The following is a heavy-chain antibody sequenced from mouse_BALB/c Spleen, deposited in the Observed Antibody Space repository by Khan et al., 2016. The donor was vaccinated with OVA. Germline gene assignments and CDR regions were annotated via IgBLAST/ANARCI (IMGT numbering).Heavy chain of an antibody. CDR2: INPSSGYT. D-gene: IGHD2-3*01. CDR3: ARTDER. CDR1: GYTFISYT. V-gene: IGHV1-4*01. J-gene: IGHJ2*01. Sequence: VQLQESGAELARPGASVKMSCKASGYTFISYTMHWVKQRPGQGLEWIGYINPSSGYTKYNQKFKDKATLTADKSSSTAYMQLSSLTSEDSAVYYCARTDERWGQGTTGTVAS.